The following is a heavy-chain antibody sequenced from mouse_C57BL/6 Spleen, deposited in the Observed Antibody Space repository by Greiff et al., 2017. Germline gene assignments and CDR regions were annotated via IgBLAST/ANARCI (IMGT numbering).Heavy chain of an antibody. Sequence: EVQGVESGGGLVKPGGSLKLSCAASGFTFSDYGMHWVRQAPEKGLEWVAYISSGSSTIYYADTVKGRFTISRDNAKNTLFLQMTSLRSEDTAMYYCARGDFYYYGSSRYFDVWGTGTTVTVSS. CDR1: GFTFSDYG. CDR2: ISSGSSTI. CDR3: ARGDFYYYGSSRYFDV. V-gene: IGHV5-17*01. D-gene: IGHD1-1*01. J-gene: IGHJ1*03.